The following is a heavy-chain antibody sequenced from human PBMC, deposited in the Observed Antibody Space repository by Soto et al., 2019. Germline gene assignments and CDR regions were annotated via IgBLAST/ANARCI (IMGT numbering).Heavy chain of an antibody. CDR1: GGSVSSGSYY. CDR3: ARDDYGGIAYYYGMDV. J-gene: IGHJ6*02. V-gene: IGHV4-61*01. D-gene: IGHD4-17*01. CDR2: IYYSGST. Sequence: QVQLQESGPGLVKPSETLSLTCTVSGGSVSSGSYYWSWIRQPPGKGLEWIGYIYYSGSTNYNPSLKSGVTISVDTSKNQFSLKLSSVTAADTAVYYCARDDYGGIAYYYGMDVWGQGTTVTVSS.